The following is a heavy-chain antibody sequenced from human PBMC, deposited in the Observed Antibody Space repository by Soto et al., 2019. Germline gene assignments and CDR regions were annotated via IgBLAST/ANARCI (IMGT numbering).Heavy chain of an antibody. CDR2: IYHSGST. V-gene: IGHV4-4*02. J-gene: IGHJ6*02. CDR1: GGSISSSNW. Sequence: SETLSLTCAVSGGSISSSNWWSWVRQPPGKGLEWIGEIYHSGSTNYNPSLKSRVTISVDKSKNQFSLKLSSVTAADTAVYYCERAMGMRRTSYYYYYGMDVWGQGTTVTVSS. CDR3: ERAMGMRRTSYYYYYGMDV. D-gene: IGHD7-27*01.